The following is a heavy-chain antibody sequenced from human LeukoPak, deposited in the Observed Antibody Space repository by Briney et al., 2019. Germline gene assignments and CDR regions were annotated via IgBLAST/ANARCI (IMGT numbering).Heavy chain of an antibody. D-gene: IGHD1-26*01. CDR1: GFTFSTYW. CDR2: VKGDGSEK. CDR3: ASYRVSHGMDV. J-gene: IGHJ6*02. Sequence: GGSLRLSCAASGFTFSTYWMAWVRLAPGKGLEWVANVKGDGSEKYHGDSVTGRFTISRDNAKNSLYLQMNSLRAEDTAIYYCASYRVSHGMDVWGQGTTVTVSS. V-gene: IGHV3-7*01.